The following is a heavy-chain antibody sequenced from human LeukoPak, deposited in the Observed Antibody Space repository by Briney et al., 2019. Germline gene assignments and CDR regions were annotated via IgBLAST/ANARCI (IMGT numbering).Heavy chain of an antibody. CDR3: AREDPQTTVPEGMDV. CDR1: GGSISYYY. CDR2: IYYSGTT. V-gene: IGHV4-59*01. Sequence: SETLSLTCTVSGGSISYYYWSGIRQSPGKGLEWIGYIYYSGTTNYNPSLKSQVTISVDTSKNQFSLQLSSVTAADTAVSYCAREDPQTTVPEGMDVWGQGTTVTVSS. D-gene: IGHD4-17*01. J-gene: IGHJ6*02.